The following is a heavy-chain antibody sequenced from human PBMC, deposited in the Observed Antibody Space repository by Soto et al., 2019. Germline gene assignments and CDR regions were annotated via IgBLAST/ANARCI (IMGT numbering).Heavy chain of an antibody. D-gene: IGHD3-10*01. CDR3: ARQLYFGELSLGF. V-gene: IGHV3-21*01. CDR2: ISSTGTYV. CDR1: GFTFSAYN. J-gene: IGHJ4*02. Sequence: GGSLRLSCAGSGFTFSAYNIYWVRQAPGKGLEWVSSISSTGTYVHYAASLKGRFTISGDNANSSVFLQMDNLSAEDTAVYYCARQLYFGELSLGFWGQGTLVTVSS.